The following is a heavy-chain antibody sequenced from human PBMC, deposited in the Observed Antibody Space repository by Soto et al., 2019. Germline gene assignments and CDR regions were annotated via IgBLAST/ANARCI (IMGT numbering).Heavy chain of an antibody. J-gene: IGHJ4*02. D-gene: IGHD2-2*01. CDR2: ITDSGDDT. CDR1: GFTFNNYA. V-gene: IGHV3-23*01. CDR3: ANLCSSSWSPHYYFDY. Sequence: EVQLLESGGGLVQPGGSLRLSCAASGFTFNNYAMGWVRQAPGKGLEWVSAITDSGDDTYYIDSVKGRFTISRDNSKSTLYLQMNTLRSEDTAIYYCANLCSSSWSPHYYFDYWGQGTLVTVSS.